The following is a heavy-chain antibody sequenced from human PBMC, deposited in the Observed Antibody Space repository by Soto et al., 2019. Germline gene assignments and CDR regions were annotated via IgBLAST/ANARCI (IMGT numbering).Heavy chain of an antibody. CDR2: ISGSGGST. V-gene: IGHV3-23*01. Sequence: GSLRLSCAASGFTFSSYAMSWVRQAPGKGLEWVSAISGSGGSTYYADSVKGRFTISRDNSKNTLYLQMNSLRAEDTAVYYCAKEQGVLRYFDWSPVDAFDIWGQGTMVTVSS. D-gene: IGHD3-9*01. J-gene: IGHJ3*02. CDR1: GFTFSSYA. CDR3: AKEQGVLRYFDWSPVDAFDI.